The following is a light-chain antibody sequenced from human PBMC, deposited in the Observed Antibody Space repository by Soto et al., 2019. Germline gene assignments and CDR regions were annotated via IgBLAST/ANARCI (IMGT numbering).Light chain of an antibody. CDR1: SSDIGGYKY. J-gene: IGLJ3*02. CDR2: EVS. V-gene: IGLV2-14*01. Sequence: QSVLTQPAPVSGSLGQSITISCTGTSSDIGGYKYVSWYQQHPGKAPKLIIFEVSNRPSGVSDRFSGSNSGNTASLTISGLQVEDEADYYCTSYSRYRVLVFGGGTKVTVL. CDR3: TSYSRYRVLV.